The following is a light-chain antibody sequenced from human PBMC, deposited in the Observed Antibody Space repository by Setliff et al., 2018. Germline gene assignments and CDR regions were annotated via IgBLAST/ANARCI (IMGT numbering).Light chain of an antibody. Sequence: QSALTQPASVSGSPGQSITISCTGTSSDVGGYNYVSWYQQHPGKAPKLMIYDVTNRPSGISNRFSGSKSDNTASLTISGLQAEDEADYYCSAYAGSNNWGVFGTGTKVTVL. J-gene: IGLJ1*01. CDR2: DVT. V-gene: IGLV2-14*03. CDR1: SSDVGGYNY. CDR3: SAYAGSNNWGV.